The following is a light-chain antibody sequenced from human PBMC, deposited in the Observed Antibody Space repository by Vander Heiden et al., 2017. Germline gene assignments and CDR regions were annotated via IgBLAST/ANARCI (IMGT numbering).Light chain of an antibody. Sequence: SYELTQPPSVSVSPGQTARITCSGDALPKKYAYWYQQKSGQAPVMVIQEDTKRPAGIPDRFSGSSSGTVATLTISGAQVEDEADYYCYSTDSGGNQRVFGTGTKVTVL. CDR1: ALPKKY. CDR2: EDT. J-gene: IGLJ1*01. CDR3: YSTDSGGNQRV. V-gene: IGLV3-10*01.